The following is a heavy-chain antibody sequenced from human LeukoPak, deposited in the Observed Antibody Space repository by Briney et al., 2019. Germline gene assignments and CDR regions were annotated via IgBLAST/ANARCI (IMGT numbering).Heavy chain of an antibody. D-gene: IGHD2-15*01. V-gene: IGHV1-2*02. CDR3: ARDGGYCSGGNCEAKIDY. CDR1: GYTFTGHY. Sequence: ASVRVSCKASGYTFTGHYMHWVRQAPGQGLEWMGWINPNTDVTKYAQKFQGRVTMTRDTSISTAYMEVSRLRSDDTALYYCARDGGYCSGGNCEAKIDYWGQGTLVTVSS. J-gene: IGHJ4*02. CDR2: INPNTDVT.